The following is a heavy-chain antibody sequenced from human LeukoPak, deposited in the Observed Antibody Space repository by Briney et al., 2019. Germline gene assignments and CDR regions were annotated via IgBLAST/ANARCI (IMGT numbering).Heavy chain of an antibody. D-gene: IGHD2-15*01. V-gene: IGHV4-4*09. CDR1: GGSISSYY. CDR2: IYTSGST. CDR3: ARRRSGGRDFDY. Sequence: SETLSLTCTVSGGSISSYYWSWIRQPPGKGLEWIGYIYTSGSTNYNPSLKSRVTISVDTSKNQFSLKLSSVTAADTAVYYCARRRSGGRDFDYWGRGTLVTVSS. J-gene: IGHJ4*02.